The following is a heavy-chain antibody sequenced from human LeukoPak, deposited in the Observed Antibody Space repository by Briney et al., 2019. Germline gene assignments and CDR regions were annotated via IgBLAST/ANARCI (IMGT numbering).Heavy chain of an antibody. CDR2: IYYSGST. D-gene: IGHD2-21*02. CDR3: ATYGGDSVSYYYHMDV. J-gene: IGHJ6*03. V-gene: IGHV4-61*01. CDR1: GYSISSGYY. Sequence: KPSETLSLTCAVSGYSISSGYYWGWIRQPPGKGLEWIGYIYYSGSTNYNPSLKSRLTISVDTSKNQFSLKLSSVTAADTAVYYCATYGGDSVSYYYHMDVWGTGTTVTVSS.